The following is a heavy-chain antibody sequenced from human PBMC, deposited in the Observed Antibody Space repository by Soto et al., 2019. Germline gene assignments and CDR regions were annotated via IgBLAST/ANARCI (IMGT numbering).Heavy chain of an antibody. J-gene: IGHJ6*02. CDR1: GYSVSSSDYY. D-gene: IGHD2-15*01. Sequence: SETLSLTCSVSGYSVSSSDYYWAWLRQPPGKGLEWIGSMLYSGLTYYNPSLKSRVTLSVDTSKNQFSVRLNSVTASDTAVYYCAPLSVSLSGPYGIHVWGQGTTVTVSS. CDR2: MLYSGLT. CDR3: APLSVSLSGPYGIHV. V-gene: IGHV4-39*01.